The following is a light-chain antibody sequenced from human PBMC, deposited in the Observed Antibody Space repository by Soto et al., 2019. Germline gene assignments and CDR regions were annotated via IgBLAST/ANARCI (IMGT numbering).Light chain of an antibody. J-gene: IGKJ4*01. CDR3: QQYGSSPPLT. Sequence: EIVMTQSQATLSVSPGERTTLSCRASQSVSTILAWYQQKPGQAPRLLIYGASSRATGIPDRFSGSGSGTDFTLTISRLEPEDFAVYYCQQYGSSPPLTFGGGTKVDIK. CDR1: QSVSTI. CDR2: GAS. V-gene: IGKV3-20*01.